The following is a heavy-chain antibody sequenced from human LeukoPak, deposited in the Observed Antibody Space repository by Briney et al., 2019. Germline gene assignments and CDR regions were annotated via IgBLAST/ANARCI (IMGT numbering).Heavy chain of an antibody. CDR3: ARALLTPHYYFDY. V-gene: IGHV1-2*02. CDR1: GYTFTGYY. CDR2: INPNSGGT. Sequence: ASVMVSCKASGYTFTGYYMHWVRQAPGQGLEWMGWINPNSGGTNYAQKFQGRVTMTRDTSISTAYMELSRLRSDDTAVYYCARALLTPHYYFDYWGQGTLVTVSS. J-gene: IGHJ4*02. D-gene: IGHD1-14*01.